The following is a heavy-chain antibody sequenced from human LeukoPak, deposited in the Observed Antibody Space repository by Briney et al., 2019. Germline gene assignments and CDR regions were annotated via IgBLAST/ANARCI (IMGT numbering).Heavy chain of an antibody. J-gene: IGHJ6*02. V-gene: IGHV5-51*01. CDR3: ARQPVGASQGNYYYGMDV. CDR1: GYSFTSYW. Sequence: GESLKISCKGSGYSFTSYWIGWVRQMPGKGLEWMGIIYPGDSDTRYSPSFQGQVTISADKSISTAYLQWSSLKASDTAMYYCARQPVGASQGNYYYGMDVWGQGTTVTVSS. D-gene: IGHD1-26*01. CDR2: IYPGDSDT.